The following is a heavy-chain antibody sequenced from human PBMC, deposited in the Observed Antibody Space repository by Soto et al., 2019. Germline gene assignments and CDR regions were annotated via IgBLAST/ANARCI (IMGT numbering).Heavy chain of an antibody. CDR3: ARERAYSGRNY. Sequence: GASVKVSCKASGYTFTSYAMHWVRQAPGQRLEWMGWINAGNGNTKYSQKFQGRVTMTRDTSISTAYMELSRLRSDDTAVYYCARERAYSGRNYWGQGTLVTVSS. CDR1: GYTFTSYA. D-gene: IGHD1-26*01. J-gene: IGHJ4*02. V-gene: IGHV1-3*01. CDR2: INAGNGNT.